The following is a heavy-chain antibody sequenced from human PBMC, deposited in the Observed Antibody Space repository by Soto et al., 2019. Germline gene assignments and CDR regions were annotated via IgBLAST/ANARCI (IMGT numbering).Heavy chain of an antibody. Sequence: SATLSLTCAVYGGSFSGYYWSWIRQPPGKGLEWIGEINHSGSTNYNPSLKSRVTISVDTSKNQFSLKLSSVTAADTAVYYCATRVVVVAATLSGNWFDPWGQGTLVTVSS. V-gene: IGHV4-34*01. CDR3: ATRVVVVAATLSGNWFDP. CDR2: INHSGST. CDR1: GGSFSGYY. J-gene: IGHJ5*02. D-gene: IGHD2-15*01.